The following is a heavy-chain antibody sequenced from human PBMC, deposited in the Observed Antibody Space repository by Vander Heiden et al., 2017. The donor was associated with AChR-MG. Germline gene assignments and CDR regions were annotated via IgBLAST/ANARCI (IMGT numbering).Heavy chain of an antibody. D-gene: IGHD7-27*01. CDR1: GRAFKSYT. V-gene: IGHV1-69*01. CDR3: AKSGDTGWFFDL. Sequence: QVQLVQSGAEVKRPGSSLKVSCKLSGRAFKSYTFAWVRQAPGQGLEWMGGVIPLFDSVTYAQRFQGRVTITADESTTTAYMELSRLRSEDTAIYYCAKSGDTGWFFDLWGRGTLVTVSS. J-gene: IGHJ2*01. CDR2: VIPLFDSV.